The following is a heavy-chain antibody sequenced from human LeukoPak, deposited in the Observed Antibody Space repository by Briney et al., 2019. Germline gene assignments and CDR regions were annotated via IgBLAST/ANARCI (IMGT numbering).Heavy chain of an antibody. CDR3: ANPGRYSSSWVFPPCFDY. D-gene: IGHD6-13*01. CDR2: ISGSGGST. CDR1: GSTFSSYA. Sequence: AGGSLRLSCAASGSTFSSYAMSWVRQAPGKGLEWVSTISGSGGSTSYADSVKGRFTISRDNSKNTLYLQMNSLRAEDTAVYYCANPGRYSSSWVFPPCFDYWGQGTLVTVSS. V-gene: IGHV3-23*01. J-gene: IGHJ4*02.